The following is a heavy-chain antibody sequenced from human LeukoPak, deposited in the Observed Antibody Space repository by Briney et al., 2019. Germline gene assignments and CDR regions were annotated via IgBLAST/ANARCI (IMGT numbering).Heavy chain of an antibody. CDR3: ASGYCSSTSCLGDDAFDI. V-gene: IGHV1-2*02. Sequence: GASVKVSCKASGYTFTGYYMHWVRQAPGQGLEWMGWINPNSGGTNYAQKFQGRVTMTRDTSISTAYMELSRLRSDDTAVYYCASGYCSSTSCLGDDAFDIWGQGTMVTVSS. CDR1: GYTFTGYY. J-gene: IGHJ3*02. D-gene: IGHD2-2*03. CDR2: INPNSGGT.